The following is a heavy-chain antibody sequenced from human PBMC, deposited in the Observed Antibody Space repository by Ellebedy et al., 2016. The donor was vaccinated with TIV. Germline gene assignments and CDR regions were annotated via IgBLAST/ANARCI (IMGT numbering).Heavy chain of an antibody. J-gene: IGHJ4*02. CDR2: ISAYNGNT. D-gene: IGHD6-13*01. V-gene: IGHV1-18*01. CDR3: ARVFSYSSSWYYFDY. CDR1: GYTFTSYG. Sequence: ASVKVSXXASGYTFTSYGISWVRQAPGQGLEWMGWISAYNGNTNYAQKLQGRVTMTTDTSTSTAYMELRSLRSDDTAVYYCARVFSYSSSWYYFDYWGQGTLVTVSS.